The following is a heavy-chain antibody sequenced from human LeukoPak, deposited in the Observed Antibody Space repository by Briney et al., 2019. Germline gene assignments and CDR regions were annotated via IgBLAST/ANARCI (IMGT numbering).Heavy chain of an antibody. Sequence: GGSLRLSCAASGFTFSDYDMSWVRQPPGKGLEWVSYISSGGSTIYYADSVKGRFTISRDSAKNSLYLQMNSLRAEDTAVYYCARDCDYGEGVDPWGQGTLVTVSS. CDR1: GFTFSDYD. CDR2: ISSGGSTI. D-gene: IGHD4-17*01. CDR3: ARDCDYGEGVDP. V-gene: IGHV3-11*04. J-gene: IGHJ5*02.